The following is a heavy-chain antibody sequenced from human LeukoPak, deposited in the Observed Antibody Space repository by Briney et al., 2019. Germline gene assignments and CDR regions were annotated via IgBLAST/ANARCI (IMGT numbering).Heavy chain of an antibody. Sequence: GGSLRLSCAASGFTFSSYAMSWVRQAPGKGLEWVSAISGGGGSTHYADSVKGRFTISRDNSKNTLYLQMSSLKAGDTAVYYCAKSSYYDSSGYYREYYFDYWGQGTLVTVSS. CDR3: AKSSYYDSSGYYREYYFDY. J-gene: IGHJ4*02. CDR1: GFTFSSYA. D-gene: IGHD3-22*01. V-gene: IGHV3-23*01. CDR2: ISGGGGST.